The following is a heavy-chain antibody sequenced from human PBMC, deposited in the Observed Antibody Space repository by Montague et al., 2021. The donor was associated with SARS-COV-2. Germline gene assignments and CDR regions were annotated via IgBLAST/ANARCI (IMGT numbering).Heavy chain of an antibody. D-gene: IGHD3-10*01. CDR2: SNQSGST. V-gene: IGHV4-34*01. J-gene: IGHJ6*02. CDR1: GGSFSVHG. CDR3: ARYRRRFVEIYDTYYDYGLNV. Sequence: SETLSLTCAVYGGSFSVHGWTWIRQPPVKGLELIGQSNQSGSTKYNPSLKSRGTVSIDTSKNQFSLKITSMTAADTGVDYCARYRRRFVEIYDTYYDYGLNVWGQGTTVTVFS.